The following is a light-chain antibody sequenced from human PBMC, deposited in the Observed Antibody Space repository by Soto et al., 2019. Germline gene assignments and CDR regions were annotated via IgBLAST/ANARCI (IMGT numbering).Light chain of an antibody. V-gene: IGKV3-15*01. J-gene: IGKJ1*01. CDR1: QGVGTD. CDR2: GAP. CDR3: EQYNNWPWP. Sequence: EIVMTHSPDTLTLSPGERATLSCRASQGVGTDLAWYQLRPGQVPRLLIYGAPTRAPGFPARFSGSGSGTDFTLTISSLQSEDFAVYCCEQYNNWPWPFGQRTKVDVK.